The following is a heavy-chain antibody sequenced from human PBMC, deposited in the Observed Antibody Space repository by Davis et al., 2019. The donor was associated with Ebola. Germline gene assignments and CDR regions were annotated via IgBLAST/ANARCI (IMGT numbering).Heavy chain of an antibody. J-gene: IGHJ3*02. CDR3: AKDYPGYSGAFDI. CDR2: ISHDGGKK. D-gene: IGHD3-10*01. Sequence: PGGSLRLSCAASGFIFNSYVMYWVRQAPGKGLEWVAVISHDGGKKYYADSVRGRFTISRDNSKNTLYLQMNSLRAEDTAVYYCAKDYPGYSGAFDIWGQGTMVTVSS. CDR1: GFIFNSYV. V-gene: IGHV3-30-3*02.